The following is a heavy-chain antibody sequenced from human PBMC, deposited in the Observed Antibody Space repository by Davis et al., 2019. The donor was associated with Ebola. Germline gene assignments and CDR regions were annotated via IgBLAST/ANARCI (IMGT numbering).Heavy chain of an antibody. V-gene: IGHV4-39*07. CDR3: ARGGRWSSTNHYYYYYMDV. CDR2: IYYSGST. CDR1: GGSISSSSYY. J-gene: IGHJ6*03. Sequence: PSETLSLTCTVSGGSISSSSYYWGWIRQPPGKGLEWIGSIYYSGSTYYNPSLKSRVTMSVDTSKNQFSLKLSSVTAADTAVYYCARGGRWSSTNHYYYYYMDVWGKGTTVTVSS. D-gene: IGHD2-2*01.